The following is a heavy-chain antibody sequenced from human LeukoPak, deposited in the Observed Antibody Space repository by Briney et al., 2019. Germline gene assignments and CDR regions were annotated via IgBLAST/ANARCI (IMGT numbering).Heavy chain of an antibody. Sequence: PGGSLKLSCAVSGFTVSGSAMHWVRQASGKGLEWLGRVRSKGYNYATAYGASVKDRFIISRDDSKSTAYLQMSSLKSEDTAVYYCATLGETSGWYPDHWGQGTLVTVSS. D-gene: IGHD6-19*01. CDR2: VRSKGYNYAT. J-gene: IGHJ4*02. V-gene: IGHV3-73*01. CDR3: ATLGETSGWYPDH. CDR1: GFTVSGSA.